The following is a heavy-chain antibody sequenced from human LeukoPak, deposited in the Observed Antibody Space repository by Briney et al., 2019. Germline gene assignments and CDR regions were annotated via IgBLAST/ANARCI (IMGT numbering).Heavy chain of an antibody. Sequence: SETLSLTCTVSGGSISSYYWSWIRQPPGKGLEWIGYIYYSGSTNYNPSLKSRVTISVDTSKNQSSLQLNSVTPEDTALYYCARGDQAFDIWGQGTKVTVSS. J-gene: IGHJ3*02. CDR3: ARGDQAFDI. CDR1: GGSISSYY. CDR2: IYYSGST. V-gene: IGHV4-59*12.